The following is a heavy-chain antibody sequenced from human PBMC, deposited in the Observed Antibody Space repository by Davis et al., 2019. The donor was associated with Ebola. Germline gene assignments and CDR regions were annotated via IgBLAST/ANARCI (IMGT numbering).Heavy chain of an antibody. CDR2: ISAYNGNT. V-gene: IGHV1-18*01. CDR3: ARECSSIGTVWFDP. CDR1: GYTFTSYG. Sequence: ASVKVSCKASGYTFTSYGISWVRQAPGQGLEWMGWISAYNGNTNYAQKLQGRVTMTTDTSTSTAYMELRSLRSEDTAVYYCARECSSIGTVWFDPWGQGTLVTVSS. J-gene: IGHJ5*02. D-gene: IGHD2-2*01.